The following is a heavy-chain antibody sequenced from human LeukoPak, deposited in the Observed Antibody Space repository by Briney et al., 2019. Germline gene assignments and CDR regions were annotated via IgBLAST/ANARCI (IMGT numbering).Heavy chain of an antibody. CDR2: IKQDGSEK. CDR1: GFTFSSYW. CDR3: AREPVTFCGGDCYFPPYYFDY. D-gene: IGHD2-21*02. Sequence: GGSLRLSCAASGFTFSSYWMSWVRQAPGKGLEWVANIKQDGSEKYYVDSVKGRFTISRDNAKNSLYLQMNSLRAEDTAVYYCAREPVTFCGGDCYFPPYYFDYWGQGTLVTVSS. V-gene: IGHV3-7*01. J-gene: IGHJ4*02.